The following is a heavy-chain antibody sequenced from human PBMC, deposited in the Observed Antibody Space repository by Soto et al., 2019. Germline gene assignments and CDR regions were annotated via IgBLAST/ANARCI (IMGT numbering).Heavy chain of an antibody. D-gene: IGHD4-17*01. Sequence: SETLSLTCAVSGGSISSGGDSWSWIRQPPGKGLESIGYIYHSGSTYYNPSLKSRVTISVDRSKNQFSLKLSSVTAADTAVYYCARGMTTVTTFDYWGQGTLVTVSS. CDR2: IYHSGST. CDR1: GGSISSGGDS. CDR3: ARGMTTVTTFDY. J-gene: IGHJ4*02. V-gene: IGHV4-30-2*01.